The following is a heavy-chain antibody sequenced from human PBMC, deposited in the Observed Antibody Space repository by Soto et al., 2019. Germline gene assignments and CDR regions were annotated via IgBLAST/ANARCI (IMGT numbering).Heavy chain of an antibody. CDR1: GGSISSDY. J-gene: IGHJ4*02. V-gene: IGHV3-49*03. D-gene: IGHD5-12*01. CDR2: IRSKAYGGTT. Sequence: LSLTCTVSGGSISSDYWSWFRQAPGKGLEWVGFIRSKAYGGTTEYAASVKGRFTISRDDSKSIAYLQMNSLKTEDTAVYYCTRDSWSASGYDYFDYWGQGTLVTV. CDR3: TRDSWSASGYDYFDY.